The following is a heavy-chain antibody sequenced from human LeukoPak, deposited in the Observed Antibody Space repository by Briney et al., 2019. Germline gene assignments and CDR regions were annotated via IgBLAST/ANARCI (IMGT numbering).Heavy chain of an antibody. J-gene: IGHJ4*02. CDR1: XXXFSXYG. D-gene: IGHD1-26*01. CDR2: IWYDGSNK. CDR3: ARPSVGATSFFDY. V-gene: IGHV3-33*01. Sequence: GGSXRLSCXXSXXXFSXYGMXWVRQAPGKGLEWVAVIWYDGSNKYYADSVKGRFTISRDNSKNTLYLQMNSLRAEDTAVYYCARPSVGATSFFDYWGQGTLVTVSS.